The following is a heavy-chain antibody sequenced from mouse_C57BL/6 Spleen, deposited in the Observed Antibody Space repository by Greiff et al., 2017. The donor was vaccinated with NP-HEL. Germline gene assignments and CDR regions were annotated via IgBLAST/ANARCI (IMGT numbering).Heavy chain of an antibody. D-gene: IGHD2-4*01. Sequence: EVQLQQSGPELVKPGASVKMSCKASGYTFTDYNMHWVKQSHGKSLEWIGYINPNNGGTSYNQKFKGKATLTVNKSSSTAYMELRSLTSEDSAVYYCARSEGIYYDYEDYAMDYWGQGTSVTVSS. CDR2: INPNNGGT. CDR3: ARSEGIYYDYEDYAMDY. J-gene: IGHJ4*01. CDR1: GYTFTDYN. V-gene: IGHV1-22*01.